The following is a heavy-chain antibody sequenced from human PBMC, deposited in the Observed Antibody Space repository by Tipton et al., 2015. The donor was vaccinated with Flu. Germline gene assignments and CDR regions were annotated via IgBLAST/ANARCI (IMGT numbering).Heavy chain of an antibody. J-gene: IGHJ4*02. V-gene: IGHV3-30*04. CDR1: GFTFSSYA. CDR3: ARDQGSSWYGDLDY. D-gene: IGHD6-13*01. CDR2: ISYDGSNK. Sequence: SLRLSCAASGFTFSSYAMHWVRQAPGKGLEWVAVISYDGSNKYYADSVKGRFTISRDNSKNTLYLQMNSLRAEDTAVYYCARDQGSSWYGDLDYWGQGTLVTVSS.